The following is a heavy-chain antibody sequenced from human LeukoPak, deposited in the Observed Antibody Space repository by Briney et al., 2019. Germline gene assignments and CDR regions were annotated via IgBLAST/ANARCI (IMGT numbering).Heavy chain of an antibody. CDR3: ARTHHKVSLWWFDP. CDR1: GGSISSSSYY. D-gene: IGHD3-10*01. CDR2: IYYSGST. J-gene: IGHJ5*02. Sequence: PSETLSLTCTVSGGSISSSSYYWGWIRQPPGKGLEWIGSIYYSGSTYYNPSLKSRVTISVDTSKNQFSLKLSSVTAADTAVYYCARTHHKVSLWWFDPWGQGTLVTVSS. V-gene: IGHV4-39*07.